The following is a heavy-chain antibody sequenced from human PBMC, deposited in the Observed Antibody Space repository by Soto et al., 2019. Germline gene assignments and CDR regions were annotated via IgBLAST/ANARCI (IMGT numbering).Heavy chain of an antibody. Sequence: GGSLRLSCAASGFTFSSYGMSWVRQAPGKGLEWVSGMGGREDSTHYAGSVKGRFTISRDNSQNTLYLQMNSLRAEDTAVYYCSKGGEQQLLRIHLDYWGQGTQVTVSS. J-gene: IGHJ4*02. V-gene: IGHV3-23*01. CDR3: SKGGEQQLLRIHLDY. CDR2: MGGREDST. CDR1: GFTFSSYG. D-gene: IGHD6-13*01.